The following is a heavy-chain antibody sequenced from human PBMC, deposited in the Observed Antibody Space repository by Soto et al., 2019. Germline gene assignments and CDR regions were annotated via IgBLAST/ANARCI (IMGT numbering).Heavy chain of an antibody. CDR1: GDSISNLDYF. Sequence: SETLSLTCSVSGDSISNLDYFWAWIRQPPGQALEYIGYIYKSATTYYNPSFESRVAISVDTSKSQFSLNVNSVTATDTAVYFCARGRYCLTGSCFPNWFDSWGQGALVTVSS. V-gene: IGHV4-30-4*01. D-gene: IGHD7-27*01. CDR2: IYKSATT. J-gene: IGHJ5*01. CDR3: ARGRYCLTGSCFPNWFDS.